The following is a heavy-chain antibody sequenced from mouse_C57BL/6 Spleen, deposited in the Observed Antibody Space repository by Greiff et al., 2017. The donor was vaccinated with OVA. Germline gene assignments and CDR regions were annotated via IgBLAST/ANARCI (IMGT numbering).Heavy chain of an antibody. V-gene: IGHV2-6*03. CDR3: ARGDYGIYAMDY. Sequence: QVQLKESGPGLVAPSQSLSITCTVSGFSFTSNGVHWVRQPPGKGLGWLGVIWSDGSTTYNSALKSRLSISKDNSKSQVFLKMNSLQADDTAMYYGARGDYGIYAMDYWGQGTSVTVSS. CDR1: GFSFTSNG. J-gene: IGHJ4*01. D-gene: IGHD1-2*01. CDR2: IWSDGST.